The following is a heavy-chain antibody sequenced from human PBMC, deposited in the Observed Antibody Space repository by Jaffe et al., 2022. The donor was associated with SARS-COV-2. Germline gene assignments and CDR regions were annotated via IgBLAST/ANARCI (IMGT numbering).Heavy chain of an antibody. CDR3: SRRNGSGRAGGDY. J-gene: IGHJ4*02. D-gene: IGHD3-10*01. CDR2: INHSGST. CDR1: GGSFSGYY. Sequence: QVQLQQWGAGLLKPSETLSLICAVYGGSFSGYYWSWIRQPPGKGLEWIGEINHSGSTKYNPSLKSRVTISVDTSKNQFSLKLNSVTAADTAVYYCSRRNGSGRAGGDYWGQGTLVTVSS. V-gene: IGHV4-34*01.